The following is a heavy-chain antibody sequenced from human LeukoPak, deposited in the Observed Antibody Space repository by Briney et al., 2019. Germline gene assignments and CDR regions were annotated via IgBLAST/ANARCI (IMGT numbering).Heavy chain of an antibody. CDR2: ISAYNGNT. J-gene: IGHJ4*02. CDR1: GYTFTSDG. V-gene: IGHV1-18*01. D-gene: IGHD3-10*01. CDR3: ARDRPLKITMVRGVPFDY. Sequence: SVKVSCTASGYTFTSDGISWVRQAPGHGLEWMGWISAYNGNTNHAQKLQGRVTMTTATSTSTAYMELRSLRSDDTAVYYCARDRPLKITMVRGVPFDYWGQGTLVTVSS.